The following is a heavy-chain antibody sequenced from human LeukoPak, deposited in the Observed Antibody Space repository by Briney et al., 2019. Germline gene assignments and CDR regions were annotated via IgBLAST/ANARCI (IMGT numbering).Heavy chain of an antibody. J-gene: IGHJ4*02. Sequence: GGSLRLSCAASGFTFSSYAMSWVRQAPGKGLEWVSAISGSGGSTYYADSVKGRFTISRDNSKNTLYLQMNGLRAEDTAVYYCAKVFGYSYGSNFDYWGQGTLVTVSS. CDR2: ISGSGGST. CDR1: GFTFSSYA. CDR3: AKVFGYSYGSNFDY. V-gene: IGHV3-23*01. D-gene: IGHD5-18*01.